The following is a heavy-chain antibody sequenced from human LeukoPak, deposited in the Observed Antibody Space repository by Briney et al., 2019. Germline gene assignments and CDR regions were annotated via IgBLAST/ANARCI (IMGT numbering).Heavy chain of an antibody. CDR3: ARDSRGFQDY. J-gene: IGHJ4*02. CDR2: ISAYNGNT. Sequence: GASVNVSCKASGYTFTSYGISWVRQAPGQGLEWMGWISAYNGNTNYAQKLQGRVTMTRDTSISTAYMELSRLRSDDTAVYYCARDSRGFQDYWGQGTLVTVSS. D-gene: IGHD3-10*01. CDR1: GYTFTSYG. V-gene: IGHV1-18*01.